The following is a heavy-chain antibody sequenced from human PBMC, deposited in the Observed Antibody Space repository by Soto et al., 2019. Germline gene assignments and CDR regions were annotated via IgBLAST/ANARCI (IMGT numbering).Heavy chain of an antibody. CDR2: ISYDGSNK. J-gene: IGHJ5*02. Sequence: QPWWCLRLCYAASGFIFSSYGMHWDRQAPGKGLEWVAVISYDGSNKYYADSVKGRFTISRDNSKKTLYLQMNRLRAEDTAVYYSAKDWYCSGGSCLELGWFDPWGQGTLVTVS. D-gene: IGHD2-15*01. CDR1: GFIFSSYG. V-gene: IGHV3-30*18. CDR3: AKDWYCSGGSCLELGWFDP.